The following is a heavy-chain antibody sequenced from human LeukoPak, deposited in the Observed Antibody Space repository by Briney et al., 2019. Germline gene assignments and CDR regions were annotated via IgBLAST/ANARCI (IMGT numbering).Heavy chain of an antibody. CDR2: IIPIFGTA. J-gene: IGHJ6*04. V-gene: IGHV1-69*06. CDR3: ARDAYGSGSYGGPYGMDV. D-gene: IGHD3-10*01. CDR1: GGTFSSYA. Sequence: SVKVSCKASGGTFSSYAISWVRQAPGQGLEWMGGIIPIFGTANYAQKFQGRVTITADKSTSTAYMELSSLRSEDTAVYYCARDAYGSGSYGGPYGMDVWGKGTTVTVSS.